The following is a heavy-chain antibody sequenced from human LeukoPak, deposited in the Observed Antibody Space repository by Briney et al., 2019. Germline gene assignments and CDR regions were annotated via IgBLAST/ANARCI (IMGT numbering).Heavy chain of an antibody. J-gene: IGHJ4*02. CDR2: ISGSGGST. CDR1: GFTFSSYA. Sequence: SGGSLRLSCAASGFTFSSYAMSWVRQAPGKGLEWVSAISGSGGSTYYADSVKGRFTISRDNSKNTLYLQMNSLRAEDTAVYYCARNPYGDYPFDYWGQGTLVTVSS. D-gene: IGHD4-17*01. CDR3: ARNPYGDYPFDY. V-gene: IGHV3-23*01.